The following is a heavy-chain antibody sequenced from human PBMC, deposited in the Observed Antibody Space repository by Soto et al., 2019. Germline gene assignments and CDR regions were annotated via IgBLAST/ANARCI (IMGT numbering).Heavy chain of an antibody. CDR3: ARGWGPYVWSSEF. D-gene: IGHD2-21*01. Sequence: QEQLVQSGAEVKKPGSSVKVSCKDSGGLFSSFAIIWVRQAPGQGLEWMGGIIPVFGTTNYAQKFQGRVTITADESTNTAYMELSSLTSDDTAMDGCARGWGPYVWSSEFWGQGTQVTVSS. CDR1: GGLFSSFA. J-gene: IGHJ4*02. CDR2: IIPVFGTT. V-gene: IGHV1-69*01.